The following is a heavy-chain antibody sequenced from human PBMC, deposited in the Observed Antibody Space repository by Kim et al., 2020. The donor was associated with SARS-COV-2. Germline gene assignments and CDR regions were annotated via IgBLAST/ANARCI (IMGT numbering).Heavy chain of an antibody. CDR2: IWYDGSEK. D-gene: IGHD2-2*01. J-gene: IGHJ3*01. CDR1: GFAFDTYA. V-gene: IGHV3-33*01. CDR3: ARGDIVVVPSAGHIFD. Sequence: GGSLRLSCEASGFAFDTYALHWVRQAPGKGLEWVAVIWYDGSEKDFADSVKGRFTISRDNSKNTVYLQMNSLRAEATAVYYCARGDIVVVPSAGHIFD.